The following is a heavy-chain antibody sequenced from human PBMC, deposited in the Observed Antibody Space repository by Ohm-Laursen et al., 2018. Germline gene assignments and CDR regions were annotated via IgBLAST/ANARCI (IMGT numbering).Heavy chain of an antibody. Sequence: SLRLSCAASGFTFTTYGMAWVRQAPGKGLEWVSAISPIGATYYADSVKGRFTISRDNSKNTLNLQMDRLRAEDTALYYCAKGTTEVDYWGQGTLVTVSS. V-gene: IGHV3-23*01. CDR3: AKGTTEVDY. CDR2: ISPIGAT. D-gene: IGHD1-1*01. J-gene: IGHJ4*02. CDR1: GFTFTTYG.